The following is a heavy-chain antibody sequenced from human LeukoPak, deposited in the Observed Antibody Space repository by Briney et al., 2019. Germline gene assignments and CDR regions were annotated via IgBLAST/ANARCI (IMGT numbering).Heavy chain of an antibody. V-gene: IGHV4-39*01. CDR2: IYYSGST. J-gene: IGHJ4*02. CDR1: GGSISSSSYY. Sequence: SETLSLTCTVSGGSISSSSYYWGWIRQPPGKGLEWIGSIYYSGSTYYNPSLKSRVTISVDTSKNQFSLKLSSVTAADTAVYYCAREVDTASDDWGQGTLVTVSS. D-gene: IGHD5-18*01. CDR3: AREVDTASDD.